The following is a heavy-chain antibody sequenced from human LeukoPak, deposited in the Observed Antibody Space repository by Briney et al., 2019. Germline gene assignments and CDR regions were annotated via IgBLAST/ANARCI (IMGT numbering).Heavy chain of an antibody. V-gene: IGHV3-53*01. D-gene: IGHD3-16*01. CDR2: IYSGGST. CDR3: ARVYDYVWGSLEGGALDI. J-gene: IGHJ3*02. CDR1: GFTVSSNY. Sequence: GGSLRLSCAASGFTVSSNYMSWVRQAPGKGLEWVSVIYSGGSTYYADSVKGRFSISRDNSKNTLYLQMNSLRAEDTAVYYCARVYDYVWGSLEGGALDIWGQGTMVTVSS.